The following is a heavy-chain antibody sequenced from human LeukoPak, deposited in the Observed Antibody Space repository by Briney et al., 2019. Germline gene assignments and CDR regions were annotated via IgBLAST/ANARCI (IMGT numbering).Heavy chain of an antibody. D-gene: IGHD6-19*01. V-gene: IGHV1-8*03. CDR3: ARGHSGWLYDVFDL. Sequence: ASVKVSCKASGYTFTSYGINWVRQATGQGLEWVGRMNPNSGNTGYAQKFQGRVTITRNTSISTAYMELSSLRSEDTAVYYCARGHSGWLYDVFDLWGQGTMVTVSS. CDR1: GYTFTSYG. J-gene: IGHJ3*01. CDR2: MNPNSGNT.